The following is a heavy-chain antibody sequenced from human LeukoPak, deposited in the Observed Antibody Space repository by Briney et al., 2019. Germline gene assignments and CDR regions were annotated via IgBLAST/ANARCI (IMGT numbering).Heavy chain of an antibody. CDR3: AREWYYDSSGPFDY. D-gene: IGHD3-22*01. V-gene: IGHV3-30-3*01. Sequence: GRSLRLSCAASGFTFSSYAMHWVRQAPGKGLEWVAVISYDGSNKYYADSVKGRFTISRDNSKNTLYLQMNSLRAEDTAVYYCAREWYYDSSGPFDYWGQGTLVTVSS. CDR2: ISYDGSNK. J-gene: IGHJ4*02. CDR1: GFTFSSYA.